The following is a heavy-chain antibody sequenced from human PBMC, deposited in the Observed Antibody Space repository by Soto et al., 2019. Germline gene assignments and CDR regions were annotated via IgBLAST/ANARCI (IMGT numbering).Heavy chain of an antibody. V-gene: IGHV1-18*01. CDR2: ISPYNGYT. D-gene: IGHD3-3*01. CDR3: ARLNYDFKRAMDV. Sequence: QVQLVQSGAEVKKPGASVKVSCKASGYTFNFYGITWVRQAPGQGVEWMGWISPYNGYTYYAQKVQGRVTMTTDTSTSTAYMERRSLRPDDTAIYYCARLNYDFKRAMDVWGQGSTVTVSS. J-gene: IGHJ6*02. CDR1: GYTFNFYG.